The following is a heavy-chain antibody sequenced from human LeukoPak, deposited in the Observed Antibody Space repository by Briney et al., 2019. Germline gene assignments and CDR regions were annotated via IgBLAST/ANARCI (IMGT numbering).Heavy chain of an antibody. CDR3: ARSTRLAAAGFDY. Sequence: PSETLSLTCTVSGGSISSGDYYWSWIRQPPGKGLEWLGYIYYSGSTYYNPSLKSRVTISVDTSKNQFSLKLSSVTAADTAVYYCARSTRLAAAGFDYWGQGTLVTVSS. V-gene: IGHV4-30-4*01. CDR2: IYYSGST. D-gene: IGHD6-13*01. CDR1: GGSISSGDYY. J-gene: IGHJ4*02.